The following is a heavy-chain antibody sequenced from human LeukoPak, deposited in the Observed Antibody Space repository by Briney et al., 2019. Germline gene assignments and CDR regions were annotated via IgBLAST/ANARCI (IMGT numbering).Heavy chain of an antibody. V-gene: IGHV3-49*04. CDR1: GLTFGDYA. Sequence: GGSLRLSCTASGLTFGDYAMSWVRQAPGKGLEWVGFIRSKAYGGTTEYAASVKGRFTISRDDSKSIAYLQMNSLKTEDTAVYYCTRDLYGSGSYYNRPFDYWGQGTLVTVSS. CDR2: IRSKAYGGTT. J-gene: IGHJ4*02. D-gene: IGHD3-10*01. CDR3: TRDLYGSGSYYNRPFDY.